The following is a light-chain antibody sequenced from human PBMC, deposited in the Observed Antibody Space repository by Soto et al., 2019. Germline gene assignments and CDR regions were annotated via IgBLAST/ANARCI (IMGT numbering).Light chain of an antibody. V-gene: IGKV1-5*03. CDR3: QQYSTYSRT. CDR1: QSISSW. Sequence: DIQMTQSPSTLSASVGDRVTITCRASQSISSWLAWYQQNPGKAPKLLIYDASSLESGVPSRFYGSGSGTEFTLTISSLQPDDFATYYCQQYSTYSRTFGQGTRVEIK. CDR2: DAS. J-gene: IGKJ1*01.